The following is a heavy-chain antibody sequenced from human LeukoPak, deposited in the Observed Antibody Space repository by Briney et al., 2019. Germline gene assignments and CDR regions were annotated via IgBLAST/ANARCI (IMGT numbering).Heavy chain of an antibody. D-gene: IGHD6-13*01. CDR3: AKVCGYSVDPFDY. J-gene: IGHJ4*02. V-gene: IGHV3-48*04. CDR1: GFTFSSYS. CDR2: ISSSSSTI. Sequence: GGSLRLSCAASGFTFSSYSMNWVRQAPGKGLEWVSYISSSSSTIYYADSVKGRFTISRDNAKNSLYLQMNSLRAEDTAVYYCAKVCGYSVDPFDYWGQGTLVTVSS.